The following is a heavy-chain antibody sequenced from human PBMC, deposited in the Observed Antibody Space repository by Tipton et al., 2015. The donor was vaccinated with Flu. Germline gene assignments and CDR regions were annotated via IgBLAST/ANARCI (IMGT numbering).Heavy chain of an antibody. D-gene: IGHD2-21*01. CDR3: ARVHKNGGGGKDFDY. CDR1: GGSFSGYY. CDR2: INHSGST. Sequence: TLSLTCAVYGGSFSGYYWSWIRQPPGKGLEWIGEINHSGSTHYNPSLKSRVTISVDTSKNQFSLKLSSVTAADTAVYYCARVHKNGGGGKDFDYWGQGTLVTVSS. V-gene: IGHV4-34*01. J-gene: IGHJ4*02.